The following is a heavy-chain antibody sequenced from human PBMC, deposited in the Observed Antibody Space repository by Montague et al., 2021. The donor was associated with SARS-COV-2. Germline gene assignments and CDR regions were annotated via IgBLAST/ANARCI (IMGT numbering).Heavy chain of an antibody. V-gene: IGHV4-59*01. Sequence: SETLSLTCTVSGGSISSYYWSWTRQPPGKGLEWIGYIYYSGSTNYNPSLKSRVTISVDTSKNQFSLKLSSVTAADTAVYYCARGFDIWGQGQLVTVSS. CDR1: GGSISSYY. CDR2: IYYSGST. CDR3: ARGFDI. J-gene: IGHJ3*02.